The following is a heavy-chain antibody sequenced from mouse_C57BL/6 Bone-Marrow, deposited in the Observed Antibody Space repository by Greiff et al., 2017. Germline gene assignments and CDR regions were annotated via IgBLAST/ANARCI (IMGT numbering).Heavy chain of an antibody. V-gene: IGHV2-2*01. D-gene: IGHD6-2*01. Sequence: VQLQESGPGLVQPSPCLSITCTVSGFSFTRYGVHWVRQSPGQGLEWLGVIWSGGSTDYNAAFISRLSISKDNPKSQVFFKMNSLQADDTAIYYGARKDCNYYAMDYWGQGTSVTVSS. CDR3: ARKDCNYYAMDY. CDR1: GFSFTRYG. CDR2: IWSGGST. J-gene: IGHJ4*01.